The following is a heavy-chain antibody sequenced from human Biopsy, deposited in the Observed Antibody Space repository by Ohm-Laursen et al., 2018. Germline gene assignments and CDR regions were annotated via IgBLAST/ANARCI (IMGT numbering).Heavy chain of an antibody. CDR3: GRGQTVAPGYYGMDV. V-gene: IGHV3-21*01. D-gene: IGHD4-17*01. CDR2: ISNSGSFI. Sequence: GSLRLSCTASGVTLSGYGMNWVRQAPGQGLAWVSSISNSGSFIYFADSVKGRFTISRDNARNSLYLQMNSLRAEDTAVYYCGRGQTVAPGYYGMDVWGQGTTVTVSS. J-gene: IGHJ6*02. CDR1: GVTLSGYG.